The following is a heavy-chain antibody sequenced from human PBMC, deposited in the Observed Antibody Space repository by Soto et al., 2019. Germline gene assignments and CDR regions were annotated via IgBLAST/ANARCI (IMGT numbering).Heavy chain of an antibody. D-gene: IGHD3-3*01. CDR1: GGSISSYY. V-gene: IGHV4-59*12. CDR2: IYYSGST. CDR3: AREDFGTGMTDY. Sequence: SESLALTCTVSGGSISSYYWSWIRQPPGKGLEWIGYIYYSGSTNYNPSLKSRVTISVDTSKNQFSLKLSSVTAADTAVYYCAREDFGTGMTDYWGQGTLVTVSS. J-gene: IGHJ4*02.